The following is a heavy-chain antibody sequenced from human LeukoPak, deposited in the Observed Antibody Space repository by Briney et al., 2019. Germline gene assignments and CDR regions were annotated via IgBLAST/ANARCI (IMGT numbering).Heavy chain of an antibody. D-gene: IGHD2-15*01. J-gene: IGHJ3*02. V-gene: IGHV7-4-1*02. Sequence: ASVKVSCKASGYTFTSYAMNWVRQAPGQGLEWMGWINTNTGNPTYAQGFTGRFVFSLDTSVSTAYLQISSLKVEDTAVYYCARGYCSGGSCYRSAFDIWGQGTMVTVSS. CDR3: ARGYCSGGSCYRSAFDI. CDR1: GYTFTSYA. CDR2: INTNTGNP.